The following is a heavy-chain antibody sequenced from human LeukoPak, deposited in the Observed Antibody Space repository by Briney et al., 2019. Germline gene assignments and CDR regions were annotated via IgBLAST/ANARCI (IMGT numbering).Heavy chain of an antibody. CDR3: ARTDSQARDYYYYMDV. J-gene: IGHJ6*03. V-gene: IGHV3-7*01. D-gene: IGHD3/OR15-3a*01. Sequence: GGSLRLSCAASGFTFTTYWMSWVRQAPGQGLEWVANINQDGNEKYYVDSVKGRFTMSRDNAKNSLYLQMNSLRADDTAVYYCARTDSQARDYYYYMDVWGKGTTVTVSS. CDR2: INQDGNEK. CDR1: GFTFTTYW.